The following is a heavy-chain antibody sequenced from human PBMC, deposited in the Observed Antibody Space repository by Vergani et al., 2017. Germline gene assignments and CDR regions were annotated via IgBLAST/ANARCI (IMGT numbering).Heavy chain of an antibody. D-gene: IGHD2-15*01. Sequence: QVHLVESGGGVVQPGRSLRLSCVVSGFTSSYYGMHWVRQAPGKGLEWVAVISYDGTRKYYADSVKGRFTISRDNSKSTLYLQMNSLRTEDTAVYYCATKSGGTHGGQIGYFREWGQGTLVTVSS. CDR3: ATKSGGTHGGQIGYFRE. J-gene: IGHJ1*01. CDR1: GFTSSYYG. V-gene: IGHV3-30*03. CDR2: ISYDGTRK.